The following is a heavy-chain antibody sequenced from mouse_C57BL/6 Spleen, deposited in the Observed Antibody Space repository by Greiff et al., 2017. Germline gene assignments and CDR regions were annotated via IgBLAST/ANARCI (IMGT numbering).Heavy chain of an antibody. Sequence: QVQLKQPGAELVRPGTSVKLSCKASGYTFTSYWMHWVKQRPGQGLEWIGVIDPSDSYTNYNQKFKGKATLTVDTSSRTAYMQLSSLTSEDSAVYYCARSIYYGYSYYAMDYWGQGTSVTVSS. CDR2: IDPSDSYT. J-gene: IGHJ4*01. CDR3: ARSIYYGYSYYAMDY. V-gene: IGHV1-59*01. D-gene: IGHD2-2*01. CDR1: GYTFTSYW.